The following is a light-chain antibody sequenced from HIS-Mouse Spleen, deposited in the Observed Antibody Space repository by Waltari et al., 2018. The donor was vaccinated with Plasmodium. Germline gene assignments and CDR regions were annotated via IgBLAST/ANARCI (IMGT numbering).Light chain of an antibody. CDR2: AAS. V-gene: IGKV1-9*01. CDR1: QGSSSY. CDR3: QQLNSYPLT. Sequence: IQLTQSPSFLSASVGDRVTITCRASQGSSSYLAWYQQKPGKAPKLLIYAASTLQSGVPSSFSGSGSGTEFTLTISSLQPEDFATYYCQQLNSYPLTFGGGTKVEIK. J-gene: IGKJ4*01.